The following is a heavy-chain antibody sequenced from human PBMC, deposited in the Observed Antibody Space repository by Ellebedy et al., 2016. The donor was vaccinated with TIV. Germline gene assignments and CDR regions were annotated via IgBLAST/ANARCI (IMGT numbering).Heavy chain of an antibody. CDR1: GFTFSSYG. Sequence: PGGSLRLSCAASGFTFSSYGMHWVSQAPGKGLEWVAVISYDGSNKYYADSVKGRFTISRDNSKNTLYLQMNSLRAEDTAVYYCAKGRGGSYYSSIDYWGQGTLVTVSS. CDR2: ISYDGSNK. J-gene: IGHJ4*02. CDR3: AKGRGGSYYSSIDY. D-gene: IGHD1-26*01. V-gene: IGHV3-30*18.